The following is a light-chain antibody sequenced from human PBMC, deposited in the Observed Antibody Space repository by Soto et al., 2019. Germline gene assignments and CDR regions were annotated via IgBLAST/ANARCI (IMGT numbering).Light chain of an antibody. CDR3: QSYDSSLSGYV. J-gene: IGLJ1*01. CDR1: SSNIGAGYD. CDR2: NNN. Sequence: QSALTQPPSVSGAPGQRVTISCTGSSSNIGAGYDVHWYQQLPGTAPKLLIYNNNNRPSGVPGRFSGSKSGTSASLAITGLQAEDEADYYCQSYDSSLSGYVFGTGTKVTVL. V-gene: IGLV1-40*01.